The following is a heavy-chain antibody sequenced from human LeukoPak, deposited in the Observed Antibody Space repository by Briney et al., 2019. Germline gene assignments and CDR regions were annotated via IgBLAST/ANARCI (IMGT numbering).Heavy chain of an antibody. CDR2: ITGSGGTT. CDR3: AKTVSLFDY. V-gene: IGHV3-23*01. Sequence: GSLKLSCAASGFTFNNYAMSWVRQAPGKGLEWVSAITGSGGTTYYADSVMGRFTISRDNSKNTLYLQMNNLRAEDTAVYYCAKTVSLFDYWGQGTLVTVSS. J-gene: IGHJ4*02. CDR1: GFTFNNYA.